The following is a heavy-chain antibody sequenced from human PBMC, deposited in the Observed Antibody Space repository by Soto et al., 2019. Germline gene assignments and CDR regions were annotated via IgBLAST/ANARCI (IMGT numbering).Heavy chain of an antibody. CDR3: ARGPRIAVALSQYYYYGMDV. Sequence: SETMSLTCAVYGGSFSGYYGSWIRQPPGKGLEWIGEINHSGSTNYNPSLKSRVTISVDTSKNQFSLKLSSVTAADTAVYYCARGPRIAVALSQYYYYGMDVWGQGTTVTVSS. V-gene: IGHV4-34*01. CDR2: INHSGST. CDR1: GGSFSGYY. D-gene: IGHD6-19*01. J-gene: IGHJ6*02.